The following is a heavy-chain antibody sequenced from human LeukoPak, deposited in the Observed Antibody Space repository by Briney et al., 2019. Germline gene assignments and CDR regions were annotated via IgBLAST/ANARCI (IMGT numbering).Heavy chain of an antibody. CDR1: GYTFTSYG. CDR3: AREGGTRWYADFWSGYYSPLGSSYGMDV. Sequence: ASVKVSCKASGYTFTSYGISWVRQAPGQGLEWMGLISAYNGNTNYAQKLQGRVTMTTDTSTSTAYMELRSLRSDDTAVYYCAREGGTRWYADFWSGYYSPLGSSYGMDVWGQGTTVTVSS. D-gene: IGHD3-3*01. J-gene: IGHJ6*02. CDR2: ISAYNGNT. V-gene: IGHV1-18*01.